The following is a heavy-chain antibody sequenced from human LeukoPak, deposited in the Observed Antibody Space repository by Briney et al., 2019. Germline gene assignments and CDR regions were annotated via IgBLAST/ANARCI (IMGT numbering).Heavy chain of an antibody. CDR2: IDPNTGGT. CDR3: ARGGPTYYGLGSPDF. CDR1: GYTFTDYY. J-gene: IGHJ4*02. D-gene: IGHD3-10*01. Sequence: WASVKVSCKASGYTFTDYYMHWVRRAPGHSLEWMGWIDPNTGGTNSAQKFKGRVTMTRDTSISTAYMELSRLKSDDTAIYYCARGGPTYYGLGSPDFWGQGTLVTVSS. V-gene: IGHV1-2*02.